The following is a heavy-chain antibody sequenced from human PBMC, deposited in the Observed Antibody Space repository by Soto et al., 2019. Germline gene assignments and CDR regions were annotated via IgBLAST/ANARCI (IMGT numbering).Heavy chain of an antibody. D-gene: IGHD1-26*01. V-gene: IGHV4-34*01. J-gene: IGHJ5*02. CDR3: ARDSVGLYNWFDP. CDR2: INHSGST. Sequence: SETLSLTCAVYGGSFSGYYWSWIRQPPGKGLEWIGEINHSGSTNYNPSLKSRVTISVDTSKNQFSLKLSSVTAADTAAYYCARDSVGLYNWFDPWGQGTLVTVSS. CDR1: GGSFSGYY.